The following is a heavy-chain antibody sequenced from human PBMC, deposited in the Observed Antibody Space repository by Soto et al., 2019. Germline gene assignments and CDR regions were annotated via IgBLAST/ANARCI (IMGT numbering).Heavy chain of an antibody. CDR2: IIPIFGTA. D-gene: IGHD6-19*01. CDR1: GGTFSSYA. J-gene: IGHJ6*02. CDR3: ERVPPTGIAVDGSNYYYGMDV. V-gene: IGHV1-69*13. Sequence: GASVKVSCKASGGTFSSYAISWVRQAPGQGLEWMGGIIPIFGTANYAQKFQGRVTITADESTSTAYMELSSLRSEDTAVYYCERVPPTGIAVDGSNYYYGMDVWGQGTTVTVSS.